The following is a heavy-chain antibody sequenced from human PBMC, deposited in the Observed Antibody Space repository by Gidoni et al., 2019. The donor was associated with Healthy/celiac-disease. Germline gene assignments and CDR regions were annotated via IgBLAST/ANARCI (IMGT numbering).Heavy chain of an antibody. CDR3: AREKDYGDPWYFDL. J-gene: IGHJ2*01. CDR1: GGSVSSGSYY. CDR2: IYYSGST. D-gene: IGHD4-17*01. Sequence: QVQLQESGPGLVTPSETLSLTCTVSGGSVSSGSYYWSWIRQPPGKGLEWIGYIYYSGSTNYNPSLKSRVTISVDTSKSQFSLKLSSVTAADTAVYYCAREKDYGDPWYFDLWGRGTLVTVSS. V-gene: IGHV4-61*01.